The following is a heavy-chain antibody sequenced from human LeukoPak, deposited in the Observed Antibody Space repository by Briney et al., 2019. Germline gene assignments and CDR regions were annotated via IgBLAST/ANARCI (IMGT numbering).Heavy chain of an antibody. CDR3: ARHFGVVVVITTAFDI. J-gene: IGHJ3*02. CDR1: GGSISSSSYY. V-gene: IGHV4-39*01. CDR2: IYYSGST. D-gene: IGHD3-22*01. Sequence: SETLSLTCTVSGGSISSSSYYWGWIRQPPGKGMEWFGRIYYSGSTYYNPALTSRVTNCVHESKTQFSLKLSSVTAADTAVYYCARHFGVVVVITTAFDIWGQRTTVTVSS.